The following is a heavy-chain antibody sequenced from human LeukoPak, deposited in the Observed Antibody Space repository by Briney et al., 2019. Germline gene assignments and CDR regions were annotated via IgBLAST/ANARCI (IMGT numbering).Heavy chain of an antibody. J-gene: IGHJ6*03. CDR1: GGSFSGYY. D-gene: IGHD5-12*01. CDR3: ARRSGYYYYYYMDV. Sequence: SETLPLTCAVYGGSFSGYYWSWIRQPPGKGLEWIGEINHSGSTNYNPSLKSRVTISVDTSKNQFSLKLSSVTAADTAVYYCARRSGYYYYYYMDVWGKGTTVTVSS. CDR2: INHSGST. V-gene: IGHV4-34*01.